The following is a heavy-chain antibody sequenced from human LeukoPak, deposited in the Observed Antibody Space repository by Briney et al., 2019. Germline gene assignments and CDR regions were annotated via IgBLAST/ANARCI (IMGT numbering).Heavy chain of an antibody. V-gene: IGHV3-23*01. Sequence: WGSLRLSCAASGFTFDAFILTWVRQTPQKGLEWVSTISGSGSTTDYADSVKGRFTVSRDNSKNTLYLQMNSLIAEDTAVYYCAKSGYNRFDYWGQGTRVTVSS. D-gene: IGHD5-24*01. CDR3: AKSGYNRFDY. CDR1: GFTFDAFI. CDR2: ISGSGSTT. J-gene: IGHJ4*02.